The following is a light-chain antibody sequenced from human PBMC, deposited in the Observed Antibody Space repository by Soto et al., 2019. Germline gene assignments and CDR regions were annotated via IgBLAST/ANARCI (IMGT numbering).Light chain of an antibody. CDR2: EGS. V-gene: IGLV2-23*03. CDR1: SSDVGSFNL. J-gene: IGLJ2*01. Sequence: QSVLTQPASVSGSPGQSITISCTGTSSDVGSFNLVSWYQQHPGKAPKLMIYEGSKRPSGVSNRFSGSKSGNTASLTISGLQAEDEADYYCCSYACSSTFVLFGGGTKVTVL. CDR3: CSYACSSTFVL.